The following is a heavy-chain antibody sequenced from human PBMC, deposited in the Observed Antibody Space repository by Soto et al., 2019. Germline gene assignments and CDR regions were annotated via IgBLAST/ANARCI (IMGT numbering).Heavy chain of an antibody. J-gene: IGHJ5*02. V-gene: IGHV5-51*01. CDR2: IYPGDSDT. Sequence: GESLNLSCNVSGYSFTSYCIGWVRQMPGKGLEWMGIIYPGDSDTRYSPSFQGQVTISADKSISTAYLQWSSLKASDTAMYYCARVSSSWYFWFDPWGQGTLVTV. CDR3: ARVSSSWYFWFDP. CDR1: GYSFTSYC. D-gene: IGHD6-13*01.